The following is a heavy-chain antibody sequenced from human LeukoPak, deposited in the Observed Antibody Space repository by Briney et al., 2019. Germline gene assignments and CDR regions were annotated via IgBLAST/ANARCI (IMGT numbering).Heavy chain of an antibody. CDR2: INSDGSWT. D-gene: IGHD2/OR15-2a*01. V-gene: IGHV3-74*01. Sequence: GGSLRLSCAASGNYWMHWVRQAPGKGLVWVSNINSDGSWTSYADSVKGRFTISKNNAKNTVYLQMNSLRAEDTAVYYCVSFYETYWGRGTLVTVSS. CDR3: VSFYETY. CDR1: GNYW. J-gene: IGHJ4*02.